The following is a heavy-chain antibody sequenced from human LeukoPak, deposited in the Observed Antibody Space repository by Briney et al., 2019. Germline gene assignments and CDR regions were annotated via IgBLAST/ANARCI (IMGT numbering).Heavy chain of an antibody. V-gene: IGHV3-23*01. Sequence: PGGSLRLSCEVSGFSFSNFAMSWVRQAAGKGLEWVSAISGSGGSTYYAGSVQGRFTISRDNSKNTLYLQMNSLRAEDTAVYYCARDGSSWPDYYYGMDVWGQGTTVTVSS. CDR2: ISGSGGST. CDR3: ARDGSSWPDYYYGMDV. D-gene: IGHD6-13*01. J-gene: IGHJ6*02. CDR1: GFSFSNFA.